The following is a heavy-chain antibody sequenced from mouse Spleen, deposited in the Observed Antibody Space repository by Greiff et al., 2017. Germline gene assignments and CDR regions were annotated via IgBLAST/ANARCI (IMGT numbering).Heavy chain of an antibody. CDR1: GYTFTDYN. CDR2: INPNNGGT. D-gene: IGHD1-1*01. J-gene: IGHJ1*01. V-gene: IGHV1-22*01. CDR3: ARTPPYYGSSYWYFDV. Sequence: EVQGVESGPELVKPGASVKMSCKASGYTFTDYNMHWVKQSHGKSLEWIGYINPNNGGTSYNQKFKGKATLTVNKSSSTAYMELRSLTSEDSAVYYCARTPPYYGSSYWYFDVWGAGTTVTVSS.